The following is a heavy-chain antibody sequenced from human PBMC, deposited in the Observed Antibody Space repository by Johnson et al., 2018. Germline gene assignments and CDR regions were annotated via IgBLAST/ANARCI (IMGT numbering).Heavy chain of an antibody. J-gene: IGHJ3*02. CDR2: IRSKANSYAT. CDR3: TRHVEDSGSYYVGAFDI. V-gene: IGHV3-73*01. Sequence: EVQLVESGGGLVQPGGSLNLSCAASGFTFSGSAMHWVRQASGKGLEWVGRIRSKANSYATAYAASVKGRFTISRDDSKNTAYLQMNSLKTEDTAVYYCTRHVEDSGSYYVGAFDIWGQGTMVTVSS. D-gene: IGHD1-26*01. CDR1: GFTFSGSA.